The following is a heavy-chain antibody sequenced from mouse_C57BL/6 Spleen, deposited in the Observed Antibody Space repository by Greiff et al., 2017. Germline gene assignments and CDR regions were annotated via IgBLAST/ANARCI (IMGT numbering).Heavy chain of an antibody. CDR3: ARRRVYYDYVGYAIDY. Sequence: EVQLQESGGGLVKPGGSLKLSCAASGFTFSDYGMHWVRQAPEKGLEWVAYISSGSSTIYYADTVKGRFPISRDNANNTLFLQMTRLRSEDTAMYYCARRRVYYDYVGYAIDYWGQGTSVTVSS. D-gene: IGHD2-4*01. CDR2: ISSGSSTI. CDR1: GFTFSDYG. V-gene: IGHV5-17*01. J-gene: IGHJ4*01.